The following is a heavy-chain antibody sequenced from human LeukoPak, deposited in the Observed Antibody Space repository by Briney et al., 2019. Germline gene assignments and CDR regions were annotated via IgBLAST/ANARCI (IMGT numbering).Heavy chain of an antibody. D-gene: IGHD6-13*01. CDR3: ARCSSSWYFPDP. CDR1: GFTFSDYY. J-gene: IGHJ5*02. V-gene: IGHV3-11*01. CDR2: ISYDGTTI. Sequence: PGGSLRLSCAASGFTFSDYYMSWIRQAPGKGLEWVSYISYDGTTIYYADSVKGRFTASRDNAKDSLSLQMNSLRAEDTAVYYCARCSSSWYFPDPWGQGTLVTVSS.